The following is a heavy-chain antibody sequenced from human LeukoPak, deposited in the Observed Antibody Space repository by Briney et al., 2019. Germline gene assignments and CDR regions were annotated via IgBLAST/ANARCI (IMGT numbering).Heavy chain of an antibody. D-gene: IGHD3-3*01. CDR2: ISGSAGST. CDR1: GFTFGSYA. CDR3: VRGGDFWSGYSRGYYMDV. V-gene: IGHV3-23*01. J-gene: IGHJ6*03. Sequence: GGSLRLSCAASGFTFGSYAMSWVRQAPGKGLAWVSAISGSAGSTYYADSVKGRFTISRDNSRNTLYLQMNSLRVEDTAVYYCVRGGDFWSGYSRGYYMDVWGKGTTVTVSS.